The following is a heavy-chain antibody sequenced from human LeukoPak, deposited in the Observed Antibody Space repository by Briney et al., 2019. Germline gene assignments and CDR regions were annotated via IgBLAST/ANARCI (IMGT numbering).Heavy chain of an antibody. CDR1: GFSFSSHW. CDR2: IKQDGSEK. D-gene: IGHD2-2*02. Sequence: GGSLRLSCPASGFSFSSHWMSWVRQAPGKGLEWVANIKQDGSEKKYVDSVKGRFTISRDNAKNTLYLQMDSLRAEDTAVYYCARADCSSTSCYTYYFDYWGQGTLVTVSS. CDR3: ARADCSSTSCYTYYFDY. V-gene: IGHV3-7*01. J-gene: IGHJ4*02.